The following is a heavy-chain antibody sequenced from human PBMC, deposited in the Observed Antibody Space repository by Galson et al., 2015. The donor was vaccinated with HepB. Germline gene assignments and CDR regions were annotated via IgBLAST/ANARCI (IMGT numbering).Heavy chain of an antibody. V-gene: IGHV3-66*01. CDR1: GFIVSRYY. Sequence: SLRLSCAASGFIVSRYYMSWVRQAPGKGLEWVSVYYSGGSTYYADFVKDRFIISRDNSKNTVDLQMNGLRGEDTAVYFCARRAYYEGSGSLWAWDYWGQGTLVTVYS. CDR2: YYSGGST. CDR3: ARRAYYEGSGSLWAWDY. J-gene: IGHJ4*02. D-gene: IGHD3-10*01.